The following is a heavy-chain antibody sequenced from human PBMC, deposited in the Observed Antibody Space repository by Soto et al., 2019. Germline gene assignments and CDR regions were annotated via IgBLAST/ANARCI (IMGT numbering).Heavy chain of an antibody. CDR2: IIAYNGNT. CDR3: ARERGRYSYGYSWKWFDP. V-gene: IGHV1-18*04. Sequence: QVQLVQSGAEVKKPGASVKVSCKASGYTFTSYGISWVRQAPGQGLEWMGWIIAYNGNTNYAQKLQGRVTMTTDTSTSTAYMELRSLRSDDTAVYYCARERGRYSYGYSWKWFDPWGQGTLVTVSS. CDR1: GYTFTSYG. J-gene: IGHJ5*02. D-gene: IGHD5-18*01.